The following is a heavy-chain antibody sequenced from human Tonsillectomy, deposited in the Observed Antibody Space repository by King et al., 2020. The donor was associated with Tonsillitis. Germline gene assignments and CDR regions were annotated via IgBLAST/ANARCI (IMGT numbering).Heavy chain of an antibody. CDR1: GYTFTGYY. CDR2: INPNSGGT. Sequence: VQLVESGAEVKKPGASVKVSCKASGYTFTGYYMHWVRQAPGQGLEWMGWINPNSGGTNPAQKFQGRVTMTRDTSISTAYMELSRLRSDDTAVYYCARALYCSSTDCYFLDYWGQGTLVTVSS. CDR3: ARALYCSSTDCYFLDY. D-gene: IGHD2-2*01. J-gene: IGHJ4*02. V-gene: IGHV1-2*02.